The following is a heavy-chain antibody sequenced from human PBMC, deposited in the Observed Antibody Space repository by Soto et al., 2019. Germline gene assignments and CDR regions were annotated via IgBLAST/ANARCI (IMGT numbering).Heavy chain of an antibody. J-gene: IGHJ4*02. V-gene: IGHV3-23*01. D-gene: IGHD3-9*01. CDR3: AKEFYDIFTVDY. CDR2: IRATGKNT. Sequence: DVQLLESGGGLIHPGGSLRLSCAASGFTFSTYPMVWFRQSPGKWLEWVAAIRATGKNTEYADAVRGRFTISRDNSKNALYLQMNSLRADDTAVYYCAKEFYDIFTVDYWGQGTLVTVSS. CDR1: GFTFSTYP.